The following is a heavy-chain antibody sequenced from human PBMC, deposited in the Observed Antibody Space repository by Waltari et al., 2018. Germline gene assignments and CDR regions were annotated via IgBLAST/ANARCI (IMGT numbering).Heavy chain of an antibody. CDR3: ARDRIQV. J-gene: IGHJ3*01. CDR2: MWFDGVNQ. D-gene: IGHD5-18*01. V-gene: IGHV3-33*01. Sequence: QVQLAESGGGVVQPGRSRRLSCAASGFTFSTYGRHWVRQAPGKGLEWVAVMWFDGVNQDYGDSVKGRFTVSRDNSKSTVYLQMDSLRAEDTALYYCARDRIQVW. CDR1: GFTFSTYG.